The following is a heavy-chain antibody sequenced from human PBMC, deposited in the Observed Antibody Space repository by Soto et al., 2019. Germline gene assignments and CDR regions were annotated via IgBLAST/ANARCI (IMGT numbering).Heavy chain of an antibody. CDR2: IWSHGNAE. V-gene: IGHV3-33*01. CDR3: ASEFYGSGRYFDY. Sequence: QVQLEESGGGVVQPGRCLRLSCAASGFFFSTYGMHWVRQAPGKGLEWVALIWSHGNAERYADSVRGRFTISRDNSKNTMYLQMYRLRDDDTAVYYCASEFYGSGRYFDYWGQGTPVTVSS. CDR1: GFFFSTYG. D-gene: IGHD2-2*03. J-gene: IGHJ4*02.